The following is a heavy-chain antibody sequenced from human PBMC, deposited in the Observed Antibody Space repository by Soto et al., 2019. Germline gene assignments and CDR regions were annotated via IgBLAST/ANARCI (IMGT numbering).Heavy chain of an antibody. CDR3: SKLRDFVVLPAGILDY. V-gene: IGHV3-23*01. J-gene: IGHJ4*02. D-gene: IGHD1-1*01. CDR1: GFTFSSYA. Sequence: EVQLLESGGGLVQPGGSLRLTCAASGFTFSSYAISWIRLSPGKGLEWVSVISGGGHNTYYTPSVKGRFTISRDDFKNRLYLQLNGLKTEAAAMYYCSKLRDFVVLPAGILDYWGPGTLVTVSS. CDR2: ISGGGHNT.